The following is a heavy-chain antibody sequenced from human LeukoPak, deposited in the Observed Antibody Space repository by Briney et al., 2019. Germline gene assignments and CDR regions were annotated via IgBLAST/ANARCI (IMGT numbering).Heavy chain of an antibody. D-gene: IGHD6-13*01. V-gene: IGHV3-23*01. CDR1: GFTFSSYA. Sequence: GGSLRLSCAASGFTFSSYAMSWVRQAPGKGLEWVSAISGSGDSTYYADSVKGRFTISRDNSKNTLYLQMNSLRAEDTAVYYCVKDLITAAAGSVFDYWGQGTLVTVSS. CDR3: VKDLITAAAGSVFDY. CDR2: ISGSGDST. J-gene: IGHJ4*02.